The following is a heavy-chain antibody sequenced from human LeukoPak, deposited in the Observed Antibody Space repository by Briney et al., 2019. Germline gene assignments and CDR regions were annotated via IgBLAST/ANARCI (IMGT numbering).Heavy chain of an antibody. CDR2: YYTSGST. V-gene: IGHV4-61*02. CDR3: AGSNGFDP. D-gene: IGHD1-1*01. CDR1: GGSISSGSYY. Sequence: SETLSLTCTVSGGSISSGSYYWSWLRHPAGKGLEWIGRYYTSGSTNYTPSLKSRVTILLATYKNQFSLKLSSVTADDTAVYYCAGSNGFDPWGQGTLVTVSS. J-gene: IGHJ5*02.